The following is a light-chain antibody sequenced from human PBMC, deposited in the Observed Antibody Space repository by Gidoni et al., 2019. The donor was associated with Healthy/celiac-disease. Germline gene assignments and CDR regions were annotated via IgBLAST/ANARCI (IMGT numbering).Light chain of an antibody. J-gene: IGKJ2*01. Sequence: DIQMTQSPSSCYSVGDRVTITCRASQSISSYLNWYQQKPGKAPKLLIYAASSLQSGVPSRFSGSGSGTDFTLTISSLQPEDFATYYCQQSYSTPYTFGQGTKLEIK. CDR3: QQSYSTPYT. CDR1: QSISSY. V-gene: IGKV1-39*01. CDR2: AAS.